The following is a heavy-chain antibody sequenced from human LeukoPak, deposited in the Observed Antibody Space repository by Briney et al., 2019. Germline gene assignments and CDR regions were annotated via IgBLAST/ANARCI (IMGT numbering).Heavy chain of an antibody. CDR1: GFTFDDYA. J-gene: IGHJ6*02. Sequence: PGGSLRLSCAASGFTFDDYAMHWVRQAPGKGLEWVSGISWNSGSIGYADSVKGRFTISRDNAKNSLYLQMNSLRAEDTALYYCAKDIFHSGYDYDGDPLYGMDVWGQGTTVTVSS. CDR2: ISWNSGSI. CDR3: AKDIFHSGYDYDGDPLYGMDV. D-gene: IGHD5-12*01. V-gene: IGHV3-9*01.